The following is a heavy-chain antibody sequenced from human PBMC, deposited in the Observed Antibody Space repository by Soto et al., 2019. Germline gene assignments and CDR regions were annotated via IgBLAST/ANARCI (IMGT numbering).Heavy chain of an antibody. V-gene: IGHV5-51*01. CDR2: IYPGDSDT. J-gene: IGHJ3*02. CDR3: ARLLVATIAIDAFDI. D-gene: IGHD5-12*01. Sequence: PGESLKISCRGSGYSFTSYWVGWVRQMPGKGLEWMGIIYPGDSDTRYSPSFQGQVTISADKSISTAYLQWSSLKASDTAMYYCARLLVATIAIDAFDIWGQRTMVTVSS. CDR1: GYSFTSYW.